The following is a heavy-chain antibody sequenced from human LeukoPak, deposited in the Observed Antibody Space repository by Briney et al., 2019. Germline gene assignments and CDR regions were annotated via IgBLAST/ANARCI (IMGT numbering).Heavy chain of an antibody. J-gene: IGHJ5*02. CDR3: ARGHRENLLLWFGASNWFDP. CDR2: INTNTGNP. Sequence: GASVKVSCKASGYTFTSYAMNWVRQAPGQGLEWMGWINTNTGNPTYAQGFTGRFVFSLDTSVSTAYLQISSLKAEDTAVYYCARGHRENLLLWFGASNWFDPWGQGTLVTVSS. D-gene: IGHD3-10*01. CDR1: GYTFTSYA. V-gene: IGHV7-4-1*02.